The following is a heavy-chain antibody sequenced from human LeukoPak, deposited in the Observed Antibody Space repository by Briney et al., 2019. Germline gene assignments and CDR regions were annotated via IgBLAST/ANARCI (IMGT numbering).Heavy chain of an antibody. V-gene: IGHV3-30-3*01. D-gene: IGHD2-2*02. CDR3: ARVLALYQLLYGYYYYGMDV. Sequence: GRSLRLSCAASGFTVSSYAMHWVRQAPGKGLEWVAVISYDGSNKYYADSVKGRFTISRDNSKNTLYLQMNSLRAEDTAVYYCARVLALYQLLYGYYYYGMDVWGQGTTVTVSS. J-gene: IGHJ6*02. CDR1: GFTVSSYA. CDR2: ISYDGSNK.